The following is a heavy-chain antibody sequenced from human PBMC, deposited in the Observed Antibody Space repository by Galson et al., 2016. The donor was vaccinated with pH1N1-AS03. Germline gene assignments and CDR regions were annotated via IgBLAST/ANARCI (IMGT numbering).Heavy chain of an antibody. CDR1: GYPFTRYW. CDR3: ATGHYYSGLDRDAFDT. J-gene: IGHJ3*02. V-gene: IGHV5-10-1*01. D-gene: IGHD1-26*01. CDR2: IDPSDSYI. Sequence: QSGAEVKKPGESLRISCKGSGYPFTRYWINWVRQMPGKGLEWIGRIDPSDSYINYSLAFEGRVTISSDKSTTTAYLQWNDLKSADTSAYFCATGHYYSGLDRDAFDTWGQGTRVTVSS.